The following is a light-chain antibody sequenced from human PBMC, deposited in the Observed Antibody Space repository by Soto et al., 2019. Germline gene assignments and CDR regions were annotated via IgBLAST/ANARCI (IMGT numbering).Light chain of an antibody. CDR3: QAWHSSKGV. CDR2: QDS. J-gene: IGLJ2*01. CDR1: KLGDKY. Sequence: SYELTQPPSVSVSPGQTASITCSGDKLGDKYACWYQQKPGQSPVLVIYQDSKRPSGIPERFSGSNSGNTATLTISGTQAMDEADYYCQAWHSSKGVFGGGTKVTVL. V-gene: IGLV3-1*01.